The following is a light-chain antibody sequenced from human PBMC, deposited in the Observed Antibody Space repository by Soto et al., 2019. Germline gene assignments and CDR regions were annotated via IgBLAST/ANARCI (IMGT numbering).Light chain of an antibody. CDR2: GGN. J-gene: IGLJ1*01. Sequence: QAVLTQPPSVSGAPGQRVSISCTGTSSNIGEGYDVHWYQQFPGAAPKLLIYGGNNRPSGIPDRFSASKSDTSASLTITALQAEDEADYYCQSDDSCLRGRFVFGSGTKHTVL. V-gene: IGLV1-40*01. CDR3: QSDDSCLRGRFV. CDR1: SSNIGEGYD.